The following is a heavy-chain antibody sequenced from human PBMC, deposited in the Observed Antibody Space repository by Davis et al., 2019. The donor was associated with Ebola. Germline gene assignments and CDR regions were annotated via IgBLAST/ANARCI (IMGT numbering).Heavy chain of an antibody. CDR1: GFTFSSYS. V-gene: IGHV3-30*02. CDR3: AKDDPTTVDY. D-gene: IGHD4-17*01. J-gene: IGHJ4*02. CDR2: IWYDGSNK. Sequence: GGSLRLSCAASGFTFSSYSMNWVRQAPGKGLEWVAVIWYDGSNKYYADSVKGRFTISRDNSKNTLYLEMNSLRPEDTAVYYCAKDDPTTVDYWGQGTLVTVSS.